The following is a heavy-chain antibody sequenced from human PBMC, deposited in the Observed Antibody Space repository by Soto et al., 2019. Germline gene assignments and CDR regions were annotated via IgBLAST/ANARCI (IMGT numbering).Heavy chain of an antibody. V-gene: IGHV1-8*01. Sequence: QVQLVQSGAEVKKPGASVKVSCKASGYTFTSYDINWVRQATGQGLEWMGWMNPNSGNTGYAQKFQGRVTMTRNTSISTAYMELSSLRSEDTAVYYCARGRRSLSYYDFWSGYYATNWFDPWGQGTLVTVSS. D-gene: IGHD3-3*01. CDR1: GYTFTSYD. J-gene: IGHJ5*02. CDR3: ARGRRSLSYYDFWSGYYATNWFDP. CDR2: MNPNSGNT.